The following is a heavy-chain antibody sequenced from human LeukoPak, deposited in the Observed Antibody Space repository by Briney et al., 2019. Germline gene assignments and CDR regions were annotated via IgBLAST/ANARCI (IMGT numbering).Heavy chain of an antibody. CDR3: ARERSQAYYYDYVWGSYRSTGAFDI. CDR2: INPNSGGT. D-gene: IGHD3-16*02. V-gene: IGHV1-2*06. CDR1: GYTFTDYY. Sequence: ASVKVSCKASGYTFTDYYMHWVRQAPGQGLEWMGRINPNSGGTNYAQKFQGRVTMTRDTSISTAYMELSRLRSDDTAVYYCARERSQAYYYDYVWGSYRSTGAFDIWGQGTMVTVSS. J-gene: IGHJ3*02.